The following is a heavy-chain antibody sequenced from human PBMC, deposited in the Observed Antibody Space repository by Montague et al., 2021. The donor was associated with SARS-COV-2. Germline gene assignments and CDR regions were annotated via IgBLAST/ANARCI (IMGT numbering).Heavy chain of an antibody. V-gene: IGHV5-10-1*01. Sequence: QSGAEVKQPGESLRISCKGSGYSFTSYWISWVRQMPGKGLEWMGXIDPSDSYTNYSPSFQGPVTISADKSISTAYLQWSSLKASDTAMYYCARRGNGSGSYHRPYYYYGRDVWGQGTTVTV. CDR1: GYSFTSYW. D-gene: IGHD3-10*01. CDR3: ARRGNGSGSYHRPYYYYGRDV. CDR2: IDPSDSYT. J-gene: IGHJ6*02.